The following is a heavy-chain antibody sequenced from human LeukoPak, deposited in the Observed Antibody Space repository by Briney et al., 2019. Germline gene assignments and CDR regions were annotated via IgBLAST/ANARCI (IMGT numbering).Heavy chain of an antibody. CDR3: ATFHGMYYFDF. D-gene: IGHD2-21*01. Sequence: GGSLKLSCAASRFTFRDYSMNWIRQAPGKGLEWVSYITSGSTIRYADSVKGRFAISRDNARNSLYLQMNSLRAEDTAVYYCATFHGMYYFDFWGRGTLVTVSS. CDR2: ITSGSTI. V-gene: IGHV3-11*01. CDR1: RFTFRDYS. J-gene: IGHJ2*01.